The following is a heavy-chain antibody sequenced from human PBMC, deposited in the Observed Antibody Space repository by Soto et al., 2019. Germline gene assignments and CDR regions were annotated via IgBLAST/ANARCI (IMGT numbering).Heavy chain of an antibody. Sequence: QVQLVQSGAEVKKPGASVKVSCKASGYTFTSYGISWVRQAPGQGLEGMGWISAYNGNTNYAQKLQGRVTMTTDTSTSTAYMELRSLRSDDTAVYYCARAGHLRWFGELFLKNDYWGQGTLVTVSS. CDR3: ARAGHLRWFGELFLKNDY. V-gene: IGHV1-18*01. J-gene: IGHJ4*02. D-gene: IGHD3-10*01. CDR1: GYTFTSYG. CDR2: ISAYNGNT.